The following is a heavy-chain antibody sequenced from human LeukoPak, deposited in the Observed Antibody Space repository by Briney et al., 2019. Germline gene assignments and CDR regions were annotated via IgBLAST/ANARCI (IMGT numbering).Heavy chain of an antibody. D-gene: IGHD3-22*01. J-gene: IGHJ4*02. Sequence: GGSLRLSRAASGFTFSTFGFNWVRQAPGKGLEWVSSISHSSTYISYADSVKGRFTISRDNARNSLFLQMNSLRAEDTAVYYCARGYYYDSSVAYWGQGTLVTVSS. V-gene: IGHV3-21*01. CDR1: GFTFSTFG. CDR3: ARGYYYDSSVAY. CDR2: ISHSSTYI.